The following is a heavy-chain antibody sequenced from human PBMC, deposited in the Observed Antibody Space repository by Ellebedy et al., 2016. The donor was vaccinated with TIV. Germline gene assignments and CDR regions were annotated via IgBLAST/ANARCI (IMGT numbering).Heavy chain of an antibody. V-gene: IGHV4-39*07. CDR1: GGSISSSSYY. CDR2: IYYSGST. CDR3: ARDGGNGEDAFDI. D-gene: IGHD2-8*01. J-gene: IGHJ3*02. Sequence: SETLSLXXTVSGGSISSSSYYWGWIRQPPGKGLEWIGSIYYSGSTYYNPSLKSRVTISVDTSKNQFSLKLSSVTAADTAVYYCARDGGNGEDAFDIWGQGTMVTVSS.